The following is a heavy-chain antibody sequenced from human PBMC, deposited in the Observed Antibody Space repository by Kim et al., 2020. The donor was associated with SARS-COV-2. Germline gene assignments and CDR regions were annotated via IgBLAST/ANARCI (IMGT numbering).Heavy chain of an antibody. J-gene: IGHJ6*02. CDR2: ST. CDR3: ARDRQDGMDV. V-gene: IGHV1-46*01. Sequence: STSYAQKFQGRVTMTRDTSTSTVYMELSSLRSEDTAVYYCARDRQDGMDVWGQGTTVTVSS.